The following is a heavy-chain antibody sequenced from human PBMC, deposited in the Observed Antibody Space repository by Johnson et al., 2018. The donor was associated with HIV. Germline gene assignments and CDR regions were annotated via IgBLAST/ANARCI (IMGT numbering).Heavy chain of an antibody. Sequence: EVQLVESGGGLVQSGGSLRLSCGASGFTVSNNYMNWVRQAPGKGLEWVSVIYSGGSTYYADSVKGRFTISRDNSKNTLYLQMNSLRAEDTAVYYCARDGESQQLPLGDAFDIWGQGTMVTVSS. CDR1: GFTVSNNY. CDR3: ARDGESQQLPLGDAFDI. J-gene: IGHJ3*02. V-gene: IGHV3-66*01. D-gene: IGHD6-13*01. CDR2: IYSGGST.